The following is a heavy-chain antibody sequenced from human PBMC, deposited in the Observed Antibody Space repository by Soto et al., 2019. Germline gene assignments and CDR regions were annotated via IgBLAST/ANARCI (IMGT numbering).Heavy chain of an antibody. CDR3: ARGKGMEENYYYYGLDI. J-gene: IGHJ6*02. Sequence: ASVKVSCKASGCTFSTYAMHWVRQAPGQSLEWMGWVNGGTGQTKYSQRFQDSVTIARDASASTAYMELSSLRSEDTAVYYCARGKGMEENYYYYGLDIWGQGTTVTVSS. CDR2: VNGGTGQT. V-gene: IGHV1-3*01. D-gene: IGHD1-1*01. CDR1: GCTFSTYA.